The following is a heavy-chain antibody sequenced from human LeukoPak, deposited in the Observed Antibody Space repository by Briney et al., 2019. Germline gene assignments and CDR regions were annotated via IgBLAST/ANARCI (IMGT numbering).Heavy chain of an antibody. CDR3: AREEAAAGTPDY. J-gene: IGHJ4*02. CDR1: GYTFTSYG. CDR2: ISAYNGNT. Sequence: WASVKVSCTASGYTFTSYGISWVRQAPGQGLEWMGWISAYNGNTNYAQKLQGRVTLTTGTSTSTAYMELRSLRSDDTAVYYCAREEAAAGTPDYWGQGTLVTVSS. V-gene: IGHV1-18*01. D-gene: IGHD6-13*01.